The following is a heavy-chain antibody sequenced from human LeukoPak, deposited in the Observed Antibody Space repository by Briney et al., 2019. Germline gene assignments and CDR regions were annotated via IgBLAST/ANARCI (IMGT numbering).Heavy chain of an antibody. Sequence: KSSETLSLTCTVSGGSISSYYWSWIRQPPGKGLEWIGYIYYSGSTNYNPSLKSRVTISVDTSKNQFSLKLSSVTAADTAVYYCARLHCGSTFDYWGQGTLVTVSS. CDR1: GGSISSYY. CDR2: IYYSGST. CDR3: ARLHCGSTFDY. V-gene: IGHV4-59*01. D-gene: IGHD2-2*01. J-gene: IGHJ4*02.